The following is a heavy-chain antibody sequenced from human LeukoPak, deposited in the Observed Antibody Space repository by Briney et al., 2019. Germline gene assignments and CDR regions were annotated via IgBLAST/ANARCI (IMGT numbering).Heavy chain of an antibody. CDR2: IYTSGST. Sequence: SGTLSLTCTVSGGSISRGSYYWSWPRQPAGKRLEWIGRIYTSGSTNYNPSLKSRVTISVDTSKNQFSLKLSSVTAADTAVYYCARSNPYPFDYWGQGTLVTVSS. CDR3: ARSNPYPFDY. CDR1: GGSISRGSYY. V-gene: IGHV4-61*02. J-gene: IGHJ4*02. D-gene: IGHD2-2*02.